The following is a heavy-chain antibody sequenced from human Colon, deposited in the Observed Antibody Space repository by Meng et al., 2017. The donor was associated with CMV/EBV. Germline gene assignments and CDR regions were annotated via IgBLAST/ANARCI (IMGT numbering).Heavy chain of an antibody. V-gene: IGHV7-4-1*02. CDR2: INPDTGKP. D-gene: IGHD2-15*01. CDR3: ARDFCSADGCYSGRHSRRFDP. J-gene: IGHJ5*02. Sequence: LTRMRPAPVHGLGWIGWINPDTGKPSCAQGFTEQFVFSLNTSVSTAYLQISSLKAEDTAVYYCARDFCSADGCYSGRHSRRFDPWGQGTLVTVSS.